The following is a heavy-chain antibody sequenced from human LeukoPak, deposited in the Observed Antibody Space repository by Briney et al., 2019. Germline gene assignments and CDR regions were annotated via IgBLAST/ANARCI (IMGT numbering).Heavy chain of an antibody. D-gene: IGHD5-18*01. CDR2: ISYDGSNK. Sequence: GGSLRLSCATSGFTFSSCAMSWVRQAPGKGLEWVAVISYDGSNKYYADSVKGRYTISRDNSKNTLYLQMNSLRAEDTAVYYCAKSPVDTAMGRLGVYWGQGTLVTVSS. V-gene: IGHV3-30*18. CDR3: AKSPVDTAMGRLGVY. CDR1: GFTFSSCA. J-gene: IGHJ4*02.